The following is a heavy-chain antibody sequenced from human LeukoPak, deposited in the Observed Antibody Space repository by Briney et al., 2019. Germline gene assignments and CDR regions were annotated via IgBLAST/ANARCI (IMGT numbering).Heavy chain of an antibody. Sequence: REAAPELVKPTPTLTLTCTFSEFSLSTTGKGVSWIRRPPGKTLERLAGVDWDDDKYYSTSLKTRLTISKDPSKNQVVLTMTNMDPVDTATYYCARCRLLWFGERTYFDYWGQGTLVTVSS. D-gene: IGHD3-10*01. CDR2: VDWDDDK. CDR1: EFSLSTTGKG. J-gene: IGHJ4*02. CDR3: ARCRLLWFGERTYFDY. V-gene: IGHV2-70*11.